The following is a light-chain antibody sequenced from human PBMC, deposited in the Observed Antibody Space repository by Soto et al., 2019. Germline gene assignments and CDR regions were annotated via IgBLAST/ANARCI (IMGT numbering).Light chain of an antibody. J-gene: IGLJ1*01. CDR1: SSDVGRYDY. CDR3: CLFAGSYSYV. Sequence: QSVRTHPRSVSWSPGHSVTISCTGTSSDVGRYDYVSWYQQYPGEAPKLIIYDVTERPSGVPDRFPGSKSGNTASLTISGLRAEDEAAYSCCLFAGSYSYVFGSGTKVTAL. CDR2: DVT. V-gene: IGLV2-11*01.